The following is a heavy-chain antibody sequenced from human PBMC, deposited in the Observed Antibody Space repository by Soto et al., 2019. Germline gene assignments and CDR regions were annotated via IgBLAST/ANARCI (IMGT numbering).Heavy chain of an antibody. Sequence: QVQLVESGGGVVQPGRSLRLSCAASGFTFSSYGMHWVRQAPGKGLEWVAVISYDGSNKYYADSVKGRFTISTDNSKNTLYLQMNSLRAEDTAVYYCAKDPGWGSSGYFGGYPLNYWGQGTLVTVSS. CDR1: GFTFSSYG. CDR3: AKDPGWGSSGYFGGYPLNY. V-gene: IGHV3-30*18. D-gene: IGHD3-22*01. J-gene: IGHJ4*02. CDR2: ISYDGSNK.